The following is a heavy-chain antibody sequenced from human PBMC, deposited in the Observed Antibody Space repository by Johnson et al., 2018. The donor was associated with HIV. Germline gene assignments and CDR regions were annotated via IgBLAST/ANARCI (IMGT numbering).Heavy chain of an antibody. CDR1: GFIFDDYA. J-gene: IGHJ3*02. V-gene: IGHV3-9*01. CDR2: ISWNSATI. Sequence: VQLVESGGGLVQPGRSLRLSCAASGFIFDDYAMHWVRQAPGMGLEWVSGISWNSATIAYADSVKGRFIISRDNAKNSLDLQMNSLRAEDTALYYCAKEVGGRIVTRQYAFDIWGQGTMVTVSS. D-gene: IGHD6-6*01. CDR3: AKEVGGRIVTRQYAFDI.